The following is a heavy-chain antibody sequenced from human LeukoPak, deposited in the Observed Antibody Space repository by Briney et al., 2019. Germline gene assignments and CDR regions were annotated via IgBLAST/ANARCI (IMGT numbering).Heavy chain of an antibody. D-gene: IGHD3-16*01. CDR1: GFTFSTYG. V-gene: IGHV3-30*03. J-gene: IGHJ6*03. Sequence: PGGSLGLSCVISGFTFSTYGMHWVRQAPGKGLEWVAVISPDGSSKYYVDSVEGRFTISRDNSKNTLYVQMNSLRAEDTAVYFCARGYDSNLDYYYYMNVWGKGTTVTVSS. CDR2: ISPDGSSK. CDR3: ARGYDSNLDYYYYMNV.